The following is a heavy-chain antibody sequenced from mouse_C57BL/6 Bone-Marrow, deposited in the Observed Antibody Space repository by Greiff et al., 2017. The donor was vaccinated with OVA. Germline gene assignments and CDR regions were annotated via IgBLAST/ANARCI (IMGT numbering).Heavy chain of an antibody. V-gene: IGHV1-63*01. CDR1: GYTFTNYW. J-gene: IGHJ1*03. D-gene: IGHD2-5*01. CDR2: IYPGGGYT. CDR3: ATSNPEGYFDV. Sequence: VKLQESGAELVRPGTSVKMSCKASGYTFTNYWIGWAKQRPGHGLEWIGDIYPGGGYTNYNEKFKGKATLTADKSSSTAYMQFSSLTSEDSAIYYCATSNPEGYFDVWGTGTTVTVSS.